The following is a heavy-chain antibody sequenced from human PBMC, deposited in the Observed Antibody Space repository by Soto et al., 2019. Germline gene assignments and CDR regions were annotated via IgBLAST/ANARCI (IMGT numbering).Heavy chain of an antibody. V-gene: IGHV4-31*03. D-gene: IGHD3-9*01. Sequence: PSETLSLTCTVSGGSINSRGYYWTWIRQHPGKGLEWIGNIYYSGSIHFNPSLKSRLTMLVDTSENQFSLKLTSVTAADTAVYYCARQSESTGYFYGWFDPWGQGTLVTSPQ. CDR1: GGSINSRGYY. CDR2: IYYSGSI. J-gene: IGHJ5*02. CDR3: ARQSESTGYFYGWFDP.